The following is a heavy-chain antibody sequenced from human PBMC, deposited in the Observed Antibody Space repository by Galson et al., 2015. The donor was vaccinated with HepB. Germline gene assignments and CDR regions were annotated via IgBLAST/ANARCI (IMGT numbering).Heavy chain of an antibody. V-gene: IGHV3-23*01. CDR3: AKDSYSYAYGWFDP. J-gene: IGHJ5*02. Sequence: SLRLSCAASGFTFSSYAMNWVRQAPGMGLEWVSAISGGGGSTYYADSVKGRFTISRDNSKNTLYLQMNSLRAEDTAVYYCAKDSYSYAYGWFDPWGQGTLVTVSS. CDR1: GFTFSSYA. CDR2: ISGGGGST. D-gene: IGHD5-18*01.